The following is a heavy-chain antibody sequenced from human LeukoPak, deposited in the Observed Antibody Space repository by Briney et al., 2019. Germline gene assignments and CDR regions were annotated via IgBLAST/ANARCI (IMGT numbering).Heavy chain of an antibody. J-gene: IGHJ5*02. CDR1: GFTFSSYW. V-gene: IGHV3-7*01. CDR2: IRQDGNEE. D-gene: IGHD3-22*01. Sequence: GGSLRLSCAASGFTFSSYWMSWVRQAPGKGLEWVANIRQDGNEEYYVESVEGRFTISRDNAKNSLFLQMSSLGAEDTAVYYCVRRLGYYDSSGYYGDHWGQGSLVTVSS. CDR3: VRRLGYYDSSGYYGDH.